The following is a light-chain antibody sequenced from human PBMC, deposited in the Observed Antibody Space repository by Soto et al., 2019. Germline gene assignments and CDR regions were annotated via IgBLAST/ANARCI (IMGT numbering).Light chain of an antibody. Sequence: DIQMTQSPSTLSASVGDRVTITCRASQSIDNWLAWYQQKPGKAPKLLIYAASTLETGVPSRFSGSGSGTEFTLTIKSLQPDDFATYYCQQFSSYPTFGQGTKV. J-gene: IGKJ1*01. CDR3: QQFSSYPT. CDR2: AAS. CDR1: QSIDNW. V-gene: IGKV1-5*01.